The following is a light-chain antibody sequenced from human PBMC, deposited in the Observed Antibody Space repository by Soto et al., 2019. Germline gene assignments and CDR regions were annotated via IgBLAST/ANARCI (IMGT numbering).Light chain of an antibody. CDR1: QSVRSRY. CDR2: GAS. Sequence: EIVLTQSPGTLSLSPGDRATLSCRASQSVRSRYLAWYQQKPGQAPRLLIYGASSRATGIPDRFSGSGSGTDFTLTISRLEPEDFAVYYCQQYGSSPYTFGQGTKLEIK. CDR3: QQYGSSPYT. J-gene: IGKJ2*01. V-gene: IGKV3-20*01.